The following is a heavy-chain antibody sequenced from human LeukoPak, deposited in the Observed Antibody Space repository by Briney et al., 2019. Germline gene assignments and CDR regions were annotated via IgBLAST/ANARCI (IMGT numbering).Heavy chain of an antibody. D-gene: IGHD3-22*01. Sequence: SETLSLTCAVSGGSISSGGYSWSWIRQPAGKGLEWIGRIYISGSTNYNPSLKSRVTMSVDTSKNQLSLKLSSVTAADTAVYYCAREKREITMIVVVTYCFDYWGQGTLVTVSS. J-gene: IGHJ4*02. CDR2: IYISGST. CDR3: AREKREITMIVVVTYCFDY. V-gene: IGHV4-61*02. CDR1: GGSISSGGYS.